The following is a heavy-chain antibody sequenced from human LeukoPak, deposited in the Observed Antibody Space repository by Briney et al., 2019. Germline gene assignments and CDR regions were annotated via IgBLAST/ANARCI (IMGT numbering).Heavy chain of an antibody. CDR1: GYTFISYD. J-gene: IGHJ4*02. V-gene: IGHV1-8*01. D-gene: IGHD3/OR15-3a*01. Sequence: ASVTVSCKASGYTFISYDIDWVRQATGQGLEWMGWMSPKSGNTDYAQKFQGRVTMTRNTSINTAYLELSSLRSDDTAMYYCARGSGYKYDFTGRERTKSRLDYWGQGTLVAVSS. CDR3: ARGSGYKYDFTGRERTKSRLDY. CDR2: MSPKSGNT.